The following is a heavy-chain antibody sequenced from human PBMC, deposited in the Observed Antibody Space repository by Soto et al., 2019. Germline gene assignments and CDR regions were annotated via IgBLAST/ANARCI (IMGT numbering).Heavy chain of an antibody. D-gene: IGHD3-22*01. CDR1: GYTXNKYP. CDR2: INPGNGDT. V-gene: IGHV1-3*01. J-gene: IGHJ4*02. CDR3: ARKDYYDSGMYQFDY. Sequence: ASVKVXCKTSGYTXNKYPIHWVRQAPGQGLEWMGWINPGNGDTGFSQKFQDRVTITRDTSASTAYMELSSLRSEDTAVYYCARKDYYDSGMYQFDYWGQGTLVTVSS.